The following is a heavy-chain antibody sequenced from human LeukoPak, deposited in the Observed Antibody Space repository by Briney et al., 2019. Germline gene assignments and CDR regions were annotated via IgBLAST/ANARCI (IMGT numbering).Heavy chain of an antibody. V-gene: IGHV4-39*01. CDR1: GGSISSSNYY. Sequence: SETLSLTCTVSGGSISSSNYYWGWIRQPPGKGLEWIGSIYYSGSTYYNPSLKSRVTISVDTSKNQFSLKLSSVTAADTAVYYCARGEGVVPTDYWGQRTLVTVSS. J-gene: IGHJ4*02. CDR2: IYYSGST. CDR3: ARGEGVVPTDY. D-gene: IGHD2-2*01.